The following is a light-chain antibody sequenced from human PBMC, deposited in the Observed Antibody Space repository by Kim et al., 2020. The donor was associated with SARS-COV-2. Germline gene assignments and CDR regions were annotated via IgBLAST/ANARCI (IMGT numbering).Light chain of an antibody. CDR2: AAS. CDR3: QNYNGFPWK. CDR1: QGISNY. V-gene: IGKV1-27*01. J-gene: IGKJ1*01. Sequence: ASVVDTVTITCRASQGISNYLVWYQQKPGKVPKVLIYAASALQSGVPSRFSGSGSGTDFTLTISSLQPEDAATYYCQNYNGFPWKFGQGTKVDIK.